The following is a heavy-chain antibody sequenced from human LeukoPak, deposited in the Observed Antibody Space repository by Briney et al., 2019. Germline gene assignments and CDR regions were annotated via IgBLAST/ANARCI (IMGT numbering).Heavy chain of an antibody. CDR3: ARPPTPYGDYFDY. CDR2: ISSSGSTI. Sequence: PGGSLRLSCAASGFTFSSYEMNWVRQAPGKGMEWVSYISSSGSTIYYADSVKGRFTISRDNAKNSLYLQMNSLRAEDTAVYYCARPPTPYGDYFDYWGQGTLVTVSS. D-gene: IGHD2-15*01. V-gene: IGHV3-48*03. J-gene: IGHJ4*02. CDR1: GFTFSSYE.